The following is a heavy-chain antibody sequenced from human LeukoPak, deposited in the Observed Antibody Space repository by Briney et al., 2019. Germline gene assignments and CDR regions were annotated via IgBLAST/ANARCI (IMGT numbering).Heavy chain of an antibody. CDR1: GFTFSSYA. CDR2: IWYDGSNK. J-gene: IGHJ4*02. V-gene: IGHV3-33*06. D-gene: IGHD3-22*01. Sequence: GGSLRLSCAASGFTFSSYAMHWVRQAPGKGLEWVAVIWYDGSNKYYADSVKGRSTISRDNSKNTLYLQMNSLRADDTAVYYCAKVTDSSGYFPSDYWGQGTLVTVSS. CDR3: AKVTDSSGYFPSDY.